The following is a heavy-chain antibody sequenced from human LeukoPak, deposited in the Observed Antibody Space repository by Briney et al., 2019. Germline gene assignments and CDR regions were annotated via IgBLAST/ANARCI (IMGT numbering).Heavy chain of an antibody. J-gene: IGHJ5*02. CDR1: GGTFSSYA. Sequence: GASVKVSCKASGGTFSSYAISWVRQAPGQGLEWMGGIIPIFGTANYAQKFQGRVTITADESTSTAYIELSSLRSEDTAVYYCARSLYQWLAQGFDPWGQGTLVTVSS. CDR3: ARSLYQWLAQGFDP. CDR2: IIPIFGTA. D-gene: IGHD6-19*01. V-gene: IGHV1-69*13.